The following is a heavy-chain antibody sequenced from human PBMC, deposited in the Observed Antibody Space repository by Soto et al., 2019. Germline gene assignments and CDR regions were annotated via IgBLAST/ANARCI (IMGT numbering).Heavy chain of an antibody. Sequence: QITLKESGPTLVNPTQTLTLTCTFSGFSLSTSGVGVGWIRQPPGKALEWLALIYWDDDKRYSPSLKSRLTIPKDTSKNQVVLTMTNMDPVDTATYYCAHRTGPFRSDPFDIWGQGTMVTVSS. CDR3: AHRTGPFRSDPFDI. V-gene: IGHV2-5*02. CDR2: IYWDDDK. J-gene: IGHJ3*02. CDR1: GFSLSTSGVG.